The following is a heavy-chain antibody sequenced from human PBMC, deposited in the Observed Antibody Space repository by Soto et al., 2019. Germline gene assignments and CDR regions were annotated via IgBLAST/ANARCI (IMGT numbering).Heavy chain of an antibody. CDR3: ATRPLLPGAP. D-gene: IGHD3-22*01. J-gene: IGHJ3*01. CDR2: IYSSGST. Sequence: EVQLVESGGGLIQPGGSLRLSCAASGFNFSSNDMIWVRQAPGKGLEWVSLIYSSGSTSYADSVKGRFTISRDNSKNTSYLQMSSLRAEDTAVYYCATRPLLPGAPWGQGTMVTVSS. CDR1: GFNFSSND. V-gene: IGHV3-53*01.